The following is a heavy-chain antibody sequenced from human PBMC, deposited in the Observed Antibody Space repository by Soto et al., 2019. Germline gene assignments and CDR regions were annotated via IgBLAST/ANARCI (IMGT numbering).Heavy chain of an antibody. CDR1: GGSIITSNW. D-gene: IGHD2-15*01. CDR3: ARERVVAGTDWFFDI. J-gene: IGHJ2*01. V-gene: IGHV4-4*02. Sequence: QVQWQESGPGLVKPSGTLSLTCTVSGGSIITSNWWSWIRQPPGKGLEWIGDISHSGSTNYNPSLKSRATISVDKSNNQFSLNLTSMTAADTAVYYCARERVVAGTDWFFDIWGRGSLVTVSS. CDR2: ISHSGST.